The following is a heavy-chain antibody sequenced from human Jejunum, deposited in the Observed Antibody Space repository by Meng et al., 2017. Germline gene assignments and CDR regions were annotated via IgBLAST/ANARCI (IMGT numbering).Heavy chain of an antibody. CDR1: GYTFINDN. Sequence: VQLWHSGAEVKTPGASEKVPCKTYGYTFINDNINWLRQAPGQGPERVGWMSPNSGDTAYAPKCQGRVTFTRNTSISTAYMELSSLRSEDTAVYYCARGRVAFYFDYWGQGTLVTVSS. D-gene: IGHD5-12*01. J-gene: IGHJ4*02. CDR2: MSPNSGDT. CDR3: ARGRVAFYFDY. V-gene: IGHV1-8*01.